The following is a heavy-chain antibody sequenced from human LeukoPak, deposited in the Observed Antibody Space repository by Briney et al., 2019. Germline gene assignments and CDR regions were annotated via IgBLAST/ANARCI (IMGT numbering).Heavy chain of an antibody. CDR2: ITSSSTYM. CDR1: GFTFNSYN. CDR3: AREVVVAATRYMDV. J-gene: IGHJ6*03. D-gene: IGHD2-15*01. V-gene: IGHV3-21*01. Sequence: KPGGSLRLSCAASGFTFNSYNMNWVRQAPGKGLEWVSSITSSSTYMYYADSVKGRFTMSRDNAKNSLYLLLNSLRAEDTAVYYCAREVVVAATRYMDVWGKGTTVTISS.